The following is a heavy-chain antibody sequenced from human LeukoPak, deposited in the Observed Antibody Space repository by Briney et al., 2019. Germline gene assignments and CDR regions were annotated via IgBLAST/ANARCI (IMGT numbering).Heavy chain of an antibody. CDR1: GGTFSSYA. CDR3: ATGYYGDGFDY. Sequence: ASVKVSCKASGGTFSSYAISWVRQAPGQGLEWMGGIIPIFGTANYAQKFQGRVTITADESTSTAYMELSSLRSEDTAVYYCATGYYGDGFDYWGQGTLVTVSS. J-gene: IGHJ4*02. D-gene: IGHD4-17*01. CDR2: IIPIFGTA. V-gene: IGHV1-69*01.